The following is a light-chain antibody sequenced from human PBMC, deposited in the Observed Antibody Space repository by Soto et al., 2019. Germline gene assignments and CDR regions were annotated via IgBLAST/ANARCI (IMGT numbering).Light chain of an antibody. V-gene: IGLV2-18*02. J-gene: IGLJ1*01. CDR2: DVS. CDR3: SSYTSSNTYV. Sequence: LTQPPSVSGSPGQSVAISCTGTSSDVGSSNGVSWYQQPPGTAPKLMIYDVSNRPSGVPDRFSGSKSGNTASLTISGLQAEDEADYYCSSYTSSNTYVFGPGTKVTVL. CDR1: SSDVGSSNG.